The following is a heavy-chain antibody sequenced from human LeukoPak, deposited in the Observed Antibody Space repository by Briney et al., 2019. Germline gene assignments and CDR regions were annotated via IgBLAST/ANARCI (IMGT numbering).Heavy chain of an antibody. V-gene: IGHV4-34*01. Sequence: SETLSLTCAVYGGSFSGYYWSWIRQPPGKGLEWIGEINHSGSTNYNPSLKSRVTISVDTSKNQFSLKLSSVTAADTAVYYCARGVTIFPLGYYYYMDVWGKGTTVTVSS. CDR3: ARGVTIFPLGYYYYMDV. D-gene: IGHD3-3*01. J-gene: IGHJ6*03. CDR1: GGSFSGYY. CDR2: INHSGST.